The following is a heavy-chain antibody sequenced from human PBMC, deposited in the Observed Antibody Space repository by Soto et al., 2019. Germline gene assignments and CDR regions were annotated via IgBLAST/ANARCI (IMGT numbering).Heavy chain of an antibody. CDR1: GFTFDDYT. Sequence: PGGSLRLSCAASGFTFDDYTMHWVRQAPGKGLEWVSLISWDGGSTYYADSVKGRFTISRDNSKNSLYLRMNSLRTEDTALYYCAKDTCSSTSCHYYYGMDVWGQGTTVTVSS. CDR2: ISWDGGST. V-gene: IGHV3-43*01. CDR3: AKDTCSSTSCHYYYGMDV. J-gene: IGHJ6*02. D-gene: IGHD2-2*01.